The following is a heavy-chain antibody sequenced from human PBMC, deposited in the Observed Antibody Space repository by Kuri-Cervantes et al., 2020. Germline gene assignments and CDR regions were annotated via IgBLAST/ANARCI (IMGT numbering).Heavy chain of an antibody. D-gene: IGHD2-2*03. CDR3: ARGELDIVVVPAAPTTVTWDD. J-gene: IGHJ4*02. CDR1: GYTFTTYG. Sequence: SVKVSCKTSGYTFTTYGVHWVRQAPGQGLEWMGGIIPIFGTANYAQKFQGRVTITTDESTSTAYMELSSLRSEDTAVYYCARGELDIVVVPAAPTTVTWDDWGQGTLVTVSS. CDR2: IIPIFGTA. V-gene: IGHV1-69*05.